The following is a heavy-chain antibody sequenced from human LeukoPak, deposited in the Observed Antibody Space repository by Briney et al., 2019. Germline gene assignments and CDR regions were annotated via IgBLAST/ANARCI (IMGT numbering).Heavy chain of an antibody. V-gene: IGHV4-30-2*01. J-gene: IGHJ4*02. CDR2: IYHSGST. Sequence: SQTLSLTCAVSGGSISSGGYSWSWIRQPPGKGLEWIGYIYHSGSTYYNPSLKSRVTISVDRSKNQFSLKLSSVTAADTAVYYCASQKSSFDYWGQGTLVTVPS. CDR1: GGSISSGGYS. CDR3: ASQKSSFDY.